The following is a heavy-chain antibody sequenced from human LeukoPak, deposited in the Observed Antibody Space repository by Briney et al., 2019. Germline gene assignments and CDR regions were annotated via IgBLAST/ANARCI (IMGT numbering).Heavy chain of an antibody. CDR2: IYHTGST. Sequence: PSETLSLTCSVSGGPITEYYWSWIRQPPGKGLEWIGYIYHTGSTNYSPSLKSRVTMSVDASRNQFSLKLVSVTAADTAVYYCARDRGTTGCYYLDSWGQGILVTVSS. CDR1: GGPITEYY. D-gene: IGHD2-2*01. V-gene: IGHV4-59*01. CDR3: ARDRGTTGCYYLDS. J-gene: IGHJ4*02.